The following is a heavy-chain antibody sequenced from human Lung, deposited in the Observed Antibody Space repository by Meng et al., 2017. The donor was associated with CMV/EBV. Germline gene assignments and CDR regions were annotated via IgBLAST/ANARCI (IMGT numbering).Heavy chain of an antibody. CDR1: GYSFTTNW. J-gene: IGHJ5*02. Sequence: GGSLRPSRQRAGYSFTTNWTGWVRQMPGKGLEWMGIIYPGVSDTRYSPSFEGQVTLSANKSISTAYLQWNSQKTSDTAMHNGAKRGYSSTAPSNWFDPWGQGTLVTVSS. V-gene: IGHV5-51*01. CDR3: AKRGYSSTAPSNWFDP. D-gene: IGHD6-13*01. CDR2: IYPGVSDT.